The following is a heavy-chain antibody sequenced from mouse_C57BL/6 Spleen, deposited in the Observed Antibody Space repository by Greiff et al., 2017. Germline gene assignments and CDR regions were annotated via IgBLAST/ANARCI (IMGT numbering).Heavy chain of an antibody. D-gene: IGHD2-1*01. CDR3: ARCQDGNPWFAY. CDR2: IDPSDSET. Sequence: QVQLQQPGAELVRPGSSVKLSCKASGYTFTSYWMHWVKQRPIQGLEWIGNIDPSDSETHYNQKFKDKATLTVDKSSSTAYLQLSSLTSEDSAVYYCARCQDGNPWFAYWGQGTLVTVSA. CDR1: GYTFTSYW. V-gene: IGHV1-52*01. J-gene: IGHJ3*01.